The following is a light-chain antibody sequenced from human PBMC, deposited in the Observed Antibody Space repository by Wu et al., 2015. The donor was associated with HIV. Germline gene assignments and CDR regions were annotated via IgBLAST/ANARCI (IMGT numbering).Light chain of an antibody. V-gene: IGKV1-5*03. J-gene: IGKJ2*01. Sequence: DIQMTQSPSTLSASVGDIVTITCRASQTINTWLAWYQQKPGEAPKLLIYKASRLGSGVPSRFSGSGSGTQFTLAISSLQPDDFATYYCQQYNSHSYTIGQGTKLEIK. CDR2: KAS. CDR1: QTINTW. CDR3: QQYNSHSYT.